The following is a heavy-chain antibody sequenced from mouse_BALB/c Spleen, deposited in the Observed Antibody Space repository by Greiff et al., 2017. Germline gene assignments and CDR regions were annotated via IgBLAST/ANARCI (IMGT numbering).Heavy chain of an antibody. Sequence: DVHLVESGGGLVQPGGSLRLSCATSGFTFTDYYMSWVRQPPGKALEWLGFIRNKANGYTTEYSASVKGRFTISRDNSQSILYLQMNTLRAEDSATYYCARGDYAWFAYWGQGTLVTVSA. J-gene: IGHJ3*01. D-gene: IGHD1-1*02. CDR1: GFTFTDYY. CDR3: ARGDYAWFAY. CDR2: IRNKANGYTT. V-gene: IGHV7-3*02.